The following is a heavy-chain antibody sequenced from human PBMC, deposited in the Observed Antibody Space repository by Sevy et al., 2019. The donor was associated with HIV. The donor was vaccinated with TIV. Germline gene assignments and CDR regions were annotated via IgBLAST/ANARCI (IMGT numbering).Heavy chain of an antibody. J-gene: IGHJ3*02. Sequence: GGSLRLSCAASGFTFSSYGMYWVRQAPGKGLEWVAFIRYDGSNKYYADSVKGRFTISRDNSKNTLYLQMNSLRAEDTAVYYCAQGLSPQPSGYSSGWYLDAFDIWGQGTMVTVSS. CDR1: GFTFSSYG. CDR2: IRYDGSNK. CDR3: AQGLSPQPSGYSSGWYLDAFDI. D-gene: IGHD6-19*01. V-gene: IGHV3-30*02.